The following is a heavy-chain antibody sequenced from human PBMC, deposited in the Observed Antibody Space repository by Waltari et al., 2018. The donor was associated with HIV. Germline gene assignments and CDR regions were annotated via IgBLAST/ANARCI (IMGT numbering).Heavy chain of an antibody. CDR2: SRSDSDAI. CDR1: GFTFNSYS. J-gene: IGHJ3*02. D-gene: IGHD5-18*01. Sequence: EVQLVESGGGLVQPGGSLRLSCVASGFTFNSYSMNWVRQAPGKGLEWVSYSRSDSDAIYYADAVKGRFTISRANAKNALYLQMNSLRAEDTAVYYCARDRYSYANEAFHSWGQGTMVTVSS. V-gene: IGHV3-48*04. CDR3: ARDRYSYANEAFHS.